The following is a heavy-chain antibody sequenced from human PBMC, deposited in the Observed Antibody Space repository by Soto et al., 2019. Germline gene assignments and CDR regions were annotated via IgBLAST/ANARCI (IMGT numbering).Heavy chain of an antibody. CDR2: FLASGGNT. Sequence: ASVKFSCKASGYSFFSYYIHWVRQAPGQGLEWMGRFLASGGNTDYAQRFRGRVSMTRDTSSTNTVSLELTSLTSDDTAVYYCARGGATIFGVIDFWGQGTRVTVSS. CDR1: GYSFFSYY. CDR3: ARGGATIFGVIDF. D-gene: IGHD3-3*02. V-gene: IGHV1-46*01. J-gene: IGHJ4*02.